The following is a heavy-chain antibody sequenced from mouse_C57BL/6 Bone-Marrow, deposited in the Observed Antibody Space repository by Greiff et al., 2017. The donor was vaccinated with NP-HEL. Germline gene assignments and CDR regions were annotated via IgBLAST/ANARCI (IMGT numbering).Heavy chain of an antibody. V-gene: IGHV15-2*01. CDR3: ARGDYYCLVFDV. D-gene: IGHD1-1*01. Sequence: LQESGSELRSPGSSVKLSCKDFDSEVFPIAYMSWVRQKPGHGFEWIGGILPSIGRTIYGEKFEDKATLDADTLSNTAYLELNSLTSEDSAIYYCARGDYYCLVFDVWGTGTTVTVSS. CDR2: ILPSIGRT. J-gene: IGHJ1*03. CDR1: DSEVFPIAY.